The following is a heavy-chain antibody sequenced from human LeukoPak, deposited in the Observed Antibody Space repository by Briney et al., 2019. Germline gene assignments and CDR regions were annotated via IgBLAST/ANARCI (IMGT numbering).Heavy chain of an antibody. CDR2: INHSGST. D-gene: IGHD6-19*01. J-gene: IGHJ4*02. CDR1: GGSFSGYY. CDR3: ASLWAVADTTFDY. Sequence: SETLSLTCAVYGGSFSGYYWSWIRQPPGKGLEWIGEINHSGSTNYNPSLKSRVTISVDTSKNQFSLKLSSVTAADTAVYYCASLWAVADTTFDYWGQGTLVTVPS. V-gene: IGHV4-34*01.